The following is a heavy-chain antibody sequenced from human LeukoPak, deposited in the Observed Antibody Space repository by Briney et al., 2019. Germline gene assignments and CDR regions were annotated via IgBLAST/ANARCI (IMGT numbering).Heavy chain of an antibody. CDR1: NTSISTYY. V-gene: IGHV4-59*01. CDR3: ARGNRLGYSYGLDY. CDR2: IYYSGNT. D-gene: IGHD5-18*01. J-gene: IGHJ4*02. Sequence: PSETLSHTCTVSNTSISTYYWSWIRQPPGKGLEWIGYIYYSGNTNYNSSLKSRVTISLDTSKNQFSLKLSSVTAADTAVYYCARGNRLGYSYGLDYWAQGTLVTVSS.